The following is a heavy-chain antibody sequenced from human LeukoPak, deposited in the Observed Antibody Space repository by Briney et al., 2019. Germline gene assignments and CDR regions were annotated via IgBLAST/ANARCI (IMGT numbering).Heavy chain of an antibody. CDR2: ISSSSSTI. CDR1: GFTFSSYS. CDR3: ARDSLMVRGPDWFDP. Sequence: GGSLRLSCAASGFTFSSYSMNWVRQAPGKGLEWVSYISSSSSTIYYADSVKGRFTISRDNAKNSLYLQMNSLRAEDTAVYYCARDSLMVRGPDWFDPWGQGTLVTVSS. D-gene: IGHD3-10*01. V-gene: IGHV3-48*04. J-gene: IGHJ5*02.